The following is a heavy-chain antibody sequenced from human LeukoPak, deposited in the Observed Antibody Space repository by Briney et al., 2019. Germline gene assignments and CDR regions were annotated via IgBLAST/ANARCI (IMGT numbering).Heavy chain of an antibody. Sequence: GGSLRLSCAASGFTFSSYSMNWVRQAPGKGLEWVSAISGSGGSTYYADSVKGRFTISRDNSKNTLYLQMNGLRAEDTAVYYCAKALIPTYYYDSSGLLDFDYWGQGTLVTVSS. D-gene: IGHD3-22*01. CDR3: AKALIPTYYYDSSGLLDFDY. CDR2: ISGSGGST. V-gene: IGHV3-23*01. J-gene: IGHJ4*02. CDR1: GFTFSSYS.